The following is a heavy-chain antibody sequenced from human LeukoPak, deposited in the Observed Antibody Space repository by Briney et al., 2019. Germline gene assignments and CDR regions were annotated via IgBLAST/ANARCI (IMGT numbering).Heavy chain of an antibody. CDR1: GFTFSSYG. V-gene: IGHV3-30*02. CDR2: IRYDGSNK. D-gene: IGHD3-10*01. CDR3: ARDSGDRTVDY. Sequence: GGSLRLSCAASGFTFSSYGMHRVRQAPGKGLEWVAFIRYDGSNKYYADSVKGRFTISRDNSKNTLYLLMNSLRAEDTAVYYCARDSGDRTVDYWGQGTLVTVSS. J-gene: IGHJ4*02.